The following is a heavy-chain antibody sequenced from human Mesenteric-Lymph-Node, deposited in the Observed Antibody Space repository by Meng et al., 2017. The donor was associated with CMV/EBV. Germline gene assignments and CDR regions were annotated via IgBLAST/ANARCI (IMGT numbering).Heavy chain of an antibody. J-gene: IGHJ6*02. D-gene: IGHD1-26*01. CDR2: IGISGATI. CDR1: GFTFSSFE. V-gene: IGHV3-48*03. Sequence: GESLKISCAASGFTFSSFEMNWVRQAPGKGLEWVSYIGISGATIYYADSVKGRFTISRDDAKNSLYLQMNSLRAEDTGIYYCAREGRLIVGTTTYYYYTMDVWGQGTTVTVSS. CDR3: AREGRLIVGTTTYYYYTMDV.